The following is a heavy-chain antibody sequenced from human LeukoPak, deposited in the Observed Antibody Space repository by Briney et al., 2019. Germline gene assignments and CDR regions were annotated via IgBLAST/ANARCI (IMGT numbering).Heavy chain of an antibody. Sequence: PSETLSHTCAVYGGSFSGYYWSWIRQPPGKGLEWIGEINHNGSTNYNPSLKSRVTISVDTSKNQFSLKLSSVAAADTAVYYCARRPPYYYDSSGYYLRRAFDIWGQGTMVTVSS. V-gene: IGHV4-34*01. CDR3: ARRPPYYYDSSGYYLRRAFDI. CDR2: INHNGST. D-gene: IGHD3-22*01. CDR1: GGSFSGYY. J-gene: IGHJ3*02.